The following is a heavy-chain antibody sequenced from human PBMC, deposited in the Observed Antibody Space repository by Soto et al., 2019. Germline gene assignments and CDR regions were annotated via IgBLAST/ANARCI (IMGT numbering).Heavy chain of an antibody. CDR1: GFSLTTNGVG. J-gene: IGHJ4*02. CDR2: IYRDDDK. V-gene: IGHV2-5*02. CDR3: AHTVARGAYWETFDY. Sequence: QITLKESGPTLVKPTQTLTLTCTVSGFSLTTNGVGVGWFRQPPGKALEWLALIYRDDDKRYRPSLQSRVTATRDNTKNQVVLTMTNMDPVDTATYYCAHTVARGAYWETFDYWGQGALVTVSS. D-gene: IGHD1-26*01.